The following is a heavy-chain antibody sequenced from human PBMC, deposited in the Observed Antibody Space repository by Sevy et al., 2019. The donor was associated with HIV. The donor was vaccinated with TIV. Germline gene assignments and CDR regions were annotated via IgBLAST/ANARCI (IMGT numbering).Heavy chain of an antibody. CDR2: VSSTGSAK. Sequence: GSLRLSCAASGFTFSTYAMNWVRQAPGKGLEWVSTVSSTGSAKYYVDSVQGRFTISRDNSKNTLYLQMNGLRADDTAVYFCASAVTGRFDYWGQGSLVTVSS. V-gene: IGHV3-23*01. CDR1: GFTFSTYA. D-gene: IGHD6-19*01. CDR3: ASAVTGRFDY. J-gene: IGHJ4*02.